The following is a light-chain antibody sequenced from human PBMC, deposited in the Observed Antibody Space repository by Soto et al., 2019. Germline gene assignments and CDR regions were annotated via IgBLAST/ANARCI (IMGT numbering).Light chain of an antibody. Sequence: IPMTHSHPNLSASSGYGFTIRFRASQSISSYLNWYQQTPGKAPKLLIYAASSLQSGVPSRFSGSGSGTDFTLTISRLQPEDFATYYCQQSYSSPRTFGQGTKVDNK. J-gene: IGKJ1*01. V-gene: IGKV1-39*01. CDR1: QSISSY. CDR2: AAS. CDR3: QQSYSSPRT.